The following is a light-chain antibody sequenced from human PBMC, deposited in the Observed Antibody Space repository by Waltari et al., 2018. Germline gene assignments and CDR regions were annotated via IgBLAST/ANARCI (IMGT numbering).Light chain of an antibody. CDR1: QSVNNW. V-gene: IGKV1-5*01. CDR2: DAS. Sequence: DIQLTQSPSTVSASVGDRVTLTCRASQSVNNWLAWYQQKPGRAPNLLIYDASKLESGVPSRFSGSGSGTEFALTISSLQPDDFATYYCQNYNDFSPWAFGQGTKVEVK. J-gene: IGKJ1*01. CDR3: QNYNDFSPWA.